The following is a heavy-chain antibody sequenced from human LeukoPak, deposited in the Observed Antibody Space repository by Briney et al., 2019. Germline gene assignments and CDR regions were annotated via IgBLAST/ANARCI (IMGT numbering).Heavy chain of an antibody. CDR1: GGSISSGGYY. CDR2: IYYSGST. CDR3: ARDLRGRIAVAGTSGAFDI. V-gene: IGHV4-31*03. D-gene: IGHD6-19*01. J-gene: IGHJ3*02. Sequence: SQTLSLTCTVSGGSISSGGYYWSWLRQHPGKGLEWIGYIYYSGSTYYNPSLKSRVTISVDTSKNQFSLKLSSVTAADTAVYYCARDLRGRIAVAGTSGAFDIWGQGTMVTVSS.